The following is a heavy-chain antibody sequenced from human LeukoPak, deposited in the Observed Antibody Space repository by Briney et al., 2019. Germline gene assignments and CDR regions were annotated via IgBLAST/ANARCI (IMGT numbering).Heavy chain of an antibody. D-gene: IGHD3-10*01. CDR2: INSSGTV. J-gene: IGHJ4*02. Sequence: SETLSLTCAVYGGSFSGYYWSWIRQPPGKGPEWIGEINSSGTVNYNPSLRNRVTISVDMSKKQFSLKLASVTAADMAMYYCARDARFGELVDYWGRGTLVTVSS. V-gene: IGHV4-34*01. CDR1: GGSFSGYY. CDR3: ARDARFGELVDY.